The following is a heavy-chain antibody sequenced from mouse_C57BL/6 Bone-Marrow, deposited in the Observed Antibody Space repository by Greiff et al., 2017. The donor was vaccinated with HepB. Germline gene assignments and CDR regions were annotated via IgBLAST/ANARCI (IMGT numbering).Heavy chain of an antibody. CDR1: GFSFNTYA. J-gene: IGHJ2*01. CDR3: VRLSDYFDY. Sequence: EVKVVESGGGLVQPKGSLKLSCAASGFSFNTYAMNWVRQAPGKGLEWVARIRSKSNNYATYYADSVKDRFTISRDDSESMLYLQMNNLKTEDTAMYYCVRLSDYFDYWGQGTTLTVSS. CDR2: IRSKSNNYAT. D-gene: IGHD1-3*01. V-gene: IGHV10-1*01.